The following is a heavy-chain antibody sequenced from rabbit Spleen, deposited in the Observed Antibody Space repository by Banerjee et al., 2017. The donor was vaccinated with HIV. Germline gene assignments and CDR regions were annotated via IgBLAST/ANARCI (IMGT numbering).Heavy chain of an antibody. CDR3: ARDGTGGSYFAL. D-gene: IGHD8-1*01. J-gene: IGHJ6*01. V-gene: IGHV1S40*01. CDR2: IDSGSSGFT. Sequence: QSLEESGGDLVKPGASLTLTCTASGVSFSSSSYMCWVRQAPGKGLEWIACIDSGSSGFTYFATCAKGRFTISKTSSTTVTLQMTRLTAADTATYFCARDGTGGSYFALWGPGTLVTVS. CDR1: GVSFSSSSY.